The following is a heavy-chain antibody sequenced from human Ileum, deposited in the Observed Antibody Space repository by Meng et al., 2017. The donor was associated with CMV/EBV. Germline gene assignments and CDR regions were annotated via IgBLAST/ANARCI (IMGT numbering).Heavy chain of an antibody. Sequence: GGSLRLSCAASGFTFSSYAMHWVRQAPGKGLEWVAVISYDGSNKYYADSVKGRFTISRDDSRNTLYLQMNSLRADDTALYYCAKGRNGYSFVFHDWWGQGTLVTVSS. CDR2: ISYDGSNK. V-gene: IGHV3-30*04. J-gene: IGHJ4*02. D-gene: IGHD5-18*01. CDR1: GFTFSSYA. CDR3: AKGRNGYSFVFHDW.